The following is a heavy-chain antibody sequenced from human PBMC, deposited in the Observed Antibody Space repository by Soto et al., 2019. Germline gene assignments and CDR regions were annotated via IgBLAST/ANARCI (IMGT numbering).Heavy chain of an antibody. CDR1: GGTFSSYA. D-gene: IGHD2-15*01. CDR2: IIPIFGTA. J-gene: IGHJ5*02. CDR3: AALDGGYCSGGSCYGENWFDP. Sequence: QVQLVQSGAEVKKPGSSVKVSCKASGGTFSSYAISWVRQAPGQGLEWMGGIIPIFGTANYAQKFQGRVTITADESTSAAYVELSSLRSEETAVYYCAALDGGYCSGGSCYGENWFDPWGQGTLVTVSA. V-gene: IGHV1-69*01.